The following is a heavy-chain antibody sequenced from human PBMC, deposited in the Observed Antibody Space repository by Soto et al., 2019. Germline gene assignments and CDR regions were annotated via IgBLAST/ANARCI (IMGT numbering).Heavy chain of an antibody. Sequence: SETLSLTCAVDGGSFSGYYWSWIRQPPGKGLEWIGEINHSGSTNYNPSLKSRVTISVDTSKNQFSLKLSSVTAADTAVYYCARAPYCSSTSCSYNWFDPWGQGTLVTVSS. J-gene: IGHJ5*02. CDR2: INHSGST. CDR3: ARAPYCSSTSCSYNWFDP. CDR1: GGSFSGYY. V-gene: IGHV4-34*01. D-gene: IGHD2-2*01.